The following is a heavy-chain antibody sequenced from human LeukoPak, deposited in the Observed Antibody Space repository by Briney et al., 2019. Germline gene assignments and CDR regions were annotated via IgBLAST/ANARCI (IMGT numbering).Heavy chain of an antibody. V-gene: IGHV3-74*01. Sequence: GGSLRLSCAASGLTFSSYWMHWVRQAPGKGLVWVSRINSDGSTTTYADSVKGRFTISRDNAKNTLYLQMNSLRAEDTAVYYCAKDYGDYVPHPNFDPWGQGTLVTVSS. D-gene: IGHD4-17*01. CDR2: INSDGSTT. J-gene: IGHJ5*02. CDR3: AKDYGDYVPHPNFDP. CDR1: GLTFSSYW.